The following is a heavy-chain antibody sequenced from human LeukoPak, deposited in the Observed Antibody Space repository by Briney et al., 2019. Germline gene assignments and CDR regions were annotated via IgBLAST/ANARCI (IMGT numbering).Heavy chain of an antibody. D-gene: IGHD2-15*01. CDR3: ASIGYCSGGSCLYFDH. CDR2: IYYSGTT. CDR1: GGSIISGDYY. V-gene: IGHV4-30-4*01. J-gene: IGHJ4*02. Sequence: SETLSLTCTVSGGSIISGDYYWSWIRQPPGKGLEWIGYIYYSGTTSYNSSLHSRVTISVDTSKNQFSLKLNSVTAADTAVYYCASIGYCSGGSCLYFDHWGQGTLVTVSS.